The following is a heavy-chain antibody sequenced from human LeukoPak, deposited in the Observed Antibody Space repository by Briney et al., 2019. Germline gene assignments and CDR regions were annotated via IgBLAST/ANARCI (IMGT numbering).Heavy chain of an antibody. D-gene: IGHD1-26*01. CDR3: ARDNPIVGATITLDY. V-gene: IGHV3-48*02. CDR2: ISSSSSTI. J-gene: IGHJ4*02. Sequence: GRSLRLSCAASGFTFSSYGMHWVRQAPGKGLEWISYISSSSSTIYYADSVKGRFTISRDNAKNSLYLQMNSLRDEDTAVYYCARDNPIVGATITLDYWGQGALVTVSS. CDR1: GFTFSSYG.